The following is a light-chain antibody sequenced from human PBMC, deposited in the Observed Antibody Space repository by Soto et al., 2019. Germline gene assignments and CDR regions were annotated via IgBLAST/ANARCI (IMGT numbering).Light chain of an antibody. CDR2: EVN. V-gene: IGLV2-14*01. CDR1: SSDLGAYDY. CDR3: ISYTTSSTWV. Sequence: QSALTQPASVSGSPGQSITIPCTGTSSDLGAYDYVSWYQHRPGKAPKLIIYEVNNRPSGVSNRFSGSKSGNTASLSISGLQAEDAANYYCISYTTSSTWVFGGGTKVTV. J-gene: IGLJ3*02.